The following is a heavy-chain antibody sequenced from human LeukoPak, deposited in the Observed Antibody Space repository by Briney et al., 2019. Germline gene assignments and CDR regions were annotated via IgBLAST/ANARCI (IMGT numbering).Heavy chain of an antibody. J-gene: IGHJ4*02. D-gene: IGHD3-9*01. CDR2: MNPNSGDI. V-gene: IGHV1-2*02. Sequence: GASVKVSCKASGYTFTASYIHWVRLAPGQGLEWMGWMNPNSGDIHYAQKFQGRVTMTRDTSISTAYMDLSRLGSDDTAVYYCARGGYDISTGSYRVRYYFDYWGQGTLVTVSS. CDR1: GYTFTASY. CDR3: ARGGYDISTGSYRVRYYFDY.